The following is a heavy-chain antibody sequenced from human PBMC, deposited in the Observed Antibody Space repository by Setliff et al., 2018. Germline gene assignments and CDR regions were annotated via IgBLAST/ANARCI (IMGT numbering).Heavy chain of an antibody. D-gene: IGHD3-22*01. CDR1: GYSISNGFY. CDR2: LFDGGSA. J-gene: IGHJ3*01. CDR3: ARDPHYDPTYSLPGHAFDF. V-gene: IGHV4-38-2*02. Sequence: KLRKTLSLTCAVSGYSISNGFYWGWIRQSPVKGLEWIGSLFDGGSAYYSPSLKSRASISLDASKNQFALKLTSATAADTAVYYCARDPHYDPTYSLPGHAFDFWGQGIMVTVSS.